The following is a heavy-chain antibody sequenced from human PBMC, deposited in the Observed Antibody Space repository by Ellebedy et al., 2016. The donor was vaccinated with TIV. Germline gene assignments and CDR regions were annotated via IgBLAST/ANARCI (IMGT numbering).Heavy chain of an antibody. J-gene: IGHJ4*02. V-gene: IGHV1-46*01. CDR2: INPSGGST. CDR1: GYTFTSYY. Sequence: AASVKVSCKASGYTFTSYYMHWVRQAPGQGLEWMGIINPSGGSTSYAQKFQGRVTITADKSTSTAYMELSSLRSEDTAMYYCARDRAVAGTDYWGQGTLVTVSS. D-gene: IGHD6-19*01. CDR3: ARDRAVAGTDY.